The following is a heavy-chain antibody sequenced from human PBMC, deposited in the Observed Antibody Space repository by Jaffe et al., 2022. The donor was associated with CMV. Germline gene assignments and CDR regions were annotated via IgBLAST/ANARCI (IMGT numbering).Heavy chain of an antibody. Sequence: EGQLVESGGGPVKPGESLRLSCAASGFSFNSYTMNWVRQAPGKGLEWVSSISSSSTYIYYADSVKGRFTISRDNAKNSLYLQMNSPRAEDTAVYYCARVVDYVGGSYRYPGFDIWGQGTMVSVSS. J-gene: IGHJ3*02. CDR1: GFSFNSYT. V-gene: IGHV3-21*01. CDR3: ARVVDYVGGSYRYPGFDI. CDR2: ISSSSTYI. D-gene: IGHD3-16*02.